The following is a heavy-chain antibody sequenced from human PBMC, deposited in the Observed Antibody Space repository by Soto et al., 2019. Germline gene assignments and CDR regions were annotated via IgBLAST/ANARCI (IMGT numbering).Heavy chain of an antibody. Sequence: SETLSLTCTVSGGSISSGGYYCSWIRQHPGKGLEWIGYIYYSGSTYYNPSLKSRVTISVDTSKNQFSLKLSSVTAADTAVYYCARGEYQLSYYYYYYMDVWGKGTTVTVSS. CDR3: ARGEYQLSYYYYYYMDV. CDR2: IYYSGST. CDR1: GGSISSGGYY. J-gene: IGHJ6*03. D-gene: IGHD2-2*01. V-gene: IGHV4-31*03.